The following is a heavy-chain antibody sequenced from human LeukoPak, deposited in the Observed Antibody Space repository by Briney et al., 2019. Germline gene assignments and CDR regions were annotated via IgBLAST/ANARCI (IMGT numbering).Heavy chain of an antibody. D-gene: IGHD1-26*01. CDR1: GGSFSGYY. J-gene: IGHJ4*02. V-gene: IGHV4-34*01. Sequence: PSETLSLTCAVYGGSFSGYYWSWIRQSPRKGLEWIGEINHSESTNYNPSLKSRVTISVDTSKNQFSLKLSSVTAADTAVYYCARRPRNSGSYDGPSGLDYWGQGTLVTVSS. CDR2: INHSEST. CDR3: ARRPRNSGSYDGPSGLDY.